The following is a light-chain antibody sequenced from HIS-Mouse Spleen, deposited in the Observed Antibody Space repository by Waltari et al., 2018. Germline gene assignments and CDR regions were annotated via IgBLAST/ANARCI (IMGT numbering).Light chain of an antibody. Sequence: QSALTQPASVSASPGQSIPISCTGPSSAVGGYTYVSWYQQHPGKAPKLMIYDVSNRPSGVSNRFSGSKSGNTASLTISGLQAEDEADYYCSSYTSSSTPVFGGGTKLTVL. CDR2: DVS. CDR3: SSYTSSSTPV. J-gene: IGLJ3*02. V-gene: IGLV2-14*03. CDR1: SSAVGGYTY.